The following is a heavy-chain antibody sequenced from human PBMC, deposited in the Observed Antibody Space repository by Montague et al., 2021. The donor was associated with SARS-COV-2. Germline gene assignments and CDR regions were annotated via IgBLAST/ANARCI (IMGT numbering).Heavy chain of an antibody. V-gene: IGHV4-34*01. Sequence: SETLSLTCAVYGGSFSGYYWSWIRQPTGKGLEWIGEINHSGSTNYNPSLKSRVTISVDTSKNQFSLKLISVNAADTALYYCARVLYYGSGTSLCMDVWGQGTTVTVS. CDR1: GGSFSGYY. CDR2: INHSGST. D-gene: IGHD3-10*01. J-gene: IGHJ6*02. CDR3: ARVLYYGSGTSLCMDV.